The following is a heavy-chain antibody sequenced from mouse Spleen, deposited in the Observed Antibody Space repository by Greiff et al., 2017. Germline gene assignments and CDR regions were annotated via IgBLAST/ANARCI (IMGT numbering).Heavy chain of an antibody. J-gene: IGHJ2*01. Sequence: VQLKESGPELVKPGASVKMSCKASGYTFTDYNMHWVKQSHGKSLEWIGYINPNNGGTSYNQKFKGKATLTVNKSSSTAYMELRSLTSEDSAVYYCARSNWDRGGYFDYWGQGTTLTVSS. CDR1: GYTFTDYN. CDR3: ARSNWDRGGYFDY. D-gene: IGHD4-1*01. CDR2: INPNNGGT. V-gene: IGHV1-22*01.